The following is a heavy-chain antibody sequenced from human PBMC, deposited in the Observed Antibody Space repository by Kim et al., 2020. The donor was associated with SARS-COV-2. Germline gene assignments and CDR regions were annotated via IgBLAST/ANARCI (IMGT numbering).Heavy chain of an antibody. Sequence: ASVKVSCKASGYTFTSYAMNWVRQAPGQGLEWMGWINTNTGNPTYAQGFKGRFFVTLDTSVSTAYLQISSLKSEDTAVYYCARARYHDSSGSYFRYWGQGTLVTVSS. CDR3: ARARYHDSSGSYFRY. J-gene: IGHJ4*02. V-gene: IGHV7-4-1*02. CDR1: GYTFTSYA. CDR2: INTNTGNP. D-gene: IGHD3-22*01.